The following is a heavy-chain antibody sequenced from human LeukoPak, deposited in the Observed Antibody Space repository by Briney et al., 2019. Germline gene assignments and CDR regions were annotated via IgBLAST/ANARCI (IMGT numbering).Heavy chain of an antibody. CDR2: IYYSGST. Sequence: SETLSLTCTVSGGSISSYYWSWIRQPPGKGLEWIGYIYYSGSTNYNPSLKSRVTISVDTSKNQFSLKLSSVTAADTAVYYCARAPYGGNNWFDPWGQGTLVTVSS. J-gene: IGHJ5*02. V-gene: IGHV4-59*01. D-gene: IGHD4-23*01. CDR3: ARAPYGGNNWFDP. CDR1: GGSISSYY.